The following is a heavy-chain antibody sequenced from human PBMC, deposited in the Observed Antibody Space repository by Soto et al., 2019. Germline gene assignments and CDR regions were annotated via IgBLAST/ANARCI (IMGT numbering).Heavy chain of an antibody. Sequence: SETLSLTCTVSGGSVSSGSYYWNWIRHPPGKGLEWIGYIFYSGSTTYNPSLKSRVTISVDTSKNQFSLKLSSVTAADTAVYYCVNTFGGVIVPPRENCGQGTLVTVSS. CDR3: VNTFGGVIVPPREN. D-gene: IGHD3-16*02. CDR2: IFYSGST. CDR1: GGSVSSGSYY. V-gene: IGHV4-61*01. J-gene: IGHJ4*02.